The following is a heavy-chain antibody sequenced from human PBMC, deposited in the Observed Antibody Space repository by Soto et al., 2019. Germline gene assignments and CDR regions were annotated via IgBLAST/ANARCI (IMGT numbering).Heavy chain of an antibody. D-gene: IGHD2-2*01. CDR2: ISTYNGNT. CDR3: ARVQEVEPPANTFFES. V-gene: IGHV1-18*01. J-gene: IGHJ5*01. CDR1: GYTFTSSV. Sequence: QVQLVQSGAEVKMPGASVKVSCKASGYTFTSSVISWLRQAPGQGLEWMGWISTYNGNTNYAQKFQGRLTMTTDTSTTTAYMELRSLRSDDTAVYSCARVQEVEPPANTFFESWGQGTLVTVSS.